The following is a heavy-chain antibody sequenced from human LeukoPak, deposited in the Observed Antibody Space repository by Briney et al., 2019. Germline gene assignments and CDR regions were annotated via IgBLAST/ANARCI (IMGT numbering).Heavy chain of an antibody. J-gene: IGHJ5*02. CDR2: INPDGTVK. V-gene: IGHV3-7*05. D-gene: IGHD3/OR15-3a*01. Sequence: GGSLRLSCTASRFTFSSNWMGWVRQAPGKGLEWVANINPDGTVKFYVGSVKGRFTISRDNAKNSPYLQMNSLRVEETAVYYCLMFGSSGSWGQGTLVTVSS. CDR1: RFTFSSNW. CDR3: LMFGSSGS.